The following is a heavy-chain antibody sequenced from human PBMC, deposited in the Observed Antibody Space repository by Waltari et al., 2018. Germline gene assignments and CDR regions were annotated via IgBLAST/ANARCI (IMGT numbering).Heavy chain of an antibody. J-gene: IGHJ4*02. V-gene: IGHV3-21*01. CDR1: GFTFSSYS. CDR2: ISSSSSYI. Sequence: EVQLVESGGGLVQPGGSLRLSCAASGFTFSSYSMNWVRQAPGKGLEWVSSISSSSSYIYYADSVKGRFTISRDNAKNSLYLQMNSLRAEDTAVYYCARVGDSSGYRYYFDYWGQGTLVTVSS. CDR3: ARVGDSSGYRYYFDY. D-gene: IGHD3-22*01.